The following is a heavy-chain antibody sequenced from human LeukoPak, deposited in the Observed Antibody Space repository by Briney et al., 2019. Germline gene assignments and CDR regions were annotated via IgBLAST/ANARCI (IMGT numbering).Heavy chain of an antibody. CDR1: GGFIGTRGYF. CDR2: IYYSGST. V-gene: IGHV4-39*07. J-gene: IGHJ4*02. Sequence: SETLSLTCSVSGGFIGTRGYFWGWIRQPPGKGLEWIASIYYSGSTYNNPSLKSRVTMSVDTSKNQFSLKLSSVTAADTAVYYCARELAVAGTVDYWGQGTLATVSS. CDR3: ARELAVAGTVDY. D-gene: IGHD6-19*01.